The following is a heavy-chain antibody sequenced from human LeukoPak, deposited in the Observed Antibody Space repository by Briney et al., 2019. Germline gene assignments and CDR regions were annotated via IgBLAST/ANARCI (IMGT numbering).Heavy chain of an antibody. D-gene: IGHD3-3*01. Sequence: SVKVSCKASGGTFSSYAISWVRQAPGQGLEWMGRIIPILGIANYAQKFQGRVTLTADKSTSTAYMELSSLRSEDTAVYYCARANRFGVLNRYYYYGMDVWGQGTTVTVSS. CDR3: ARANRFGVLNRYYYYGMDV. CDR2: IIPILGIA. CDR1: GGTFSSYA. J-gene: IGHJ6*02. V-gene: IGHV1-69*04.